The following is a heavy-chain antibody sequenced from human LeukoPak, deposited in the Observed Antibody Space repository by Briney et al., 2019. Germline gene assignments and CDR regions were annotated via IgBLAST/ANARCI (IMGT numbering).Heavy chain of an antibody. CDR1: GFTFSGYA. V-gene: IGHV3-23*01. Sequence: GGSLGLSCAASGFTFSGYAMSWVGQAPGKGLEWFSAISGSGGSTYYADSVKGRFTISRDNSKNTLYLQMNSLRAEDTAVYYCAKDRYSSGWYWFDPWGQGTLVTVSS. J-gene: IGHJ5*02. CDR3: AKDRYSSGWYWFDP. CDR2: ISGSGGST. D-gene: IGHD6-19*01.